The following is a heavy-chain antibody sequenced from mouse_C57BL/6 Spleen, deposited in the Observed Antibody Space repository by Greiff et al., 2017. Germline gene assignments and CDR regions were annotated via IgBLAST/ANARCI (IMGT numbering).Heavy chain of an antibody. J-gene: IGHJ4*01. D-gene: IGHD1-1*01. V-gene: IGHV6-6*01. CDR3: TRGSYYFHY. Sequence: EVKLMESGGGLVQPGGSMKLSCAASGFTFSDAWMDWVRQSPEKGLEWVAEIRNKANNHATYYAESVQGRFTISRDDSKRSVCLQMDSLGAEDTGIYYCTRGSYYFHYWGQGTSVTVSS. CDR2: IRNKANNHAT. CDR1: GFTFSDAW.